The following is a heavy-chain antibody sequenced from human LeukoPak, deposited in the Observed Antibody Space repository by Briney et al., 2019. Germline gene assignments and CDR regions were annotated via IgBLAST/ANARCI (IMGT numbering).Heavy chain of an antibody. V-gene: IGHV2-5*02. Sequence: GSGPTLVKPTQTLTLTCTFSGFSLTTYAVGVDWIRQPPGKALEWVALIYWDGDRRYSPSLQNRVSITKDTSKNQVVLTMTNMDPVDTATYYCAHRQTGSHFDYWGQGALVTVSS. J-gene: IGHJ4*02. CDR2: IYWDGDR. CDR3: AHRQTGSHFDY. D-gene: IGHD1-26*01. CDR1: GFSLTTYAVG.